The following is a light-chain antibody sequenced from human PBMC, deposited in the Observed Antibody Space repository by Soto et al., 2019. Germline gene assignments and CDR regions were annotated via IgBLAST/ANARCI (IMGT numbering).Light chain of an antibody. CDR3: GTWDSSLSDVGWV. Sequence: QSVLTQPPSVSAAPGQKVTISCSGISSNIGNNYVSWYQQLPGTAPKLLIYDNNKRPSGIPDRFSGSKSGTSATLGITGLQTGDEADYYCGTWDSSLSDVGWVFGGGTKLTVL. CDR1: SSNIGNNY. CDR2: DNN. J-gene: IGLJ3*02. V-gene: IGLV1-51*01.